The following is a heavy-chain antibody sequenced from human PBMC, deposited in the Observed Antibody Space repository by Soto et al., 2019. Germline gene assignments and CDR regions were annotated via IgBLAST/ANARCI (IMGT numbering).Heavy chain of an antibody. D-gene: IGHD3-3*01. J-gene: IGHJ6*02. CDR3: EKNEQPPYYYPGMDV. CDR1: GYTFTRYG. Sequence: QGQLVQSGAEVKKPGASVKVSCKASGYTFTRYGISWVRQAPGQGLEWMGWISGYNGDTNYEQKFQGRVTMTVDTSTNTADMELASLTSDDRAVYYYEKNEQPPYYYPGMDVWRQVPTVTVSS. V-gene: IGHV1-18*01. CDR2: ISGYNGDT.